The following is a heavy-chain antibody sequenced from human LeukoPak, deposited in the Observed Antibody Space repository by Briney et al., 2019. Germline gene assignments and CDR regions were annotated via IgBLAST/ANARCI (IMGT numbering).Heavy chain of an antibody. CDR3: ARGDGDNGVDYFDY. Sequence: PSETLSLTCTVSGGSISSYYWSWIWEPPGKGLGWIGYIYYSGSTNYNPSLKSRVTISVDTSKNQFSLKLSSVTAADTAVYYCARGDGDNGVDYFDYWGQGTLVTVSS. D-gene: IGHD5-24*01. V-gene: IGHV4-59*01. CDR2: IYYSGST. CDR1: GGSISSYY. J-gene: IGHJ4*02.